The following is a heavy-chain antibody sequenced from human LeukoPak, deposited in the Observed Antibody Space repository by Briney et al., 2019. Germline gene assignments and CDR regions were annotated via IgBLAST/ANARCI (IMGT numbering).Heavy chain of an antibody. J-gene: IGHJ4*02. V-gene: IGHV3-48*02. CDR1: GFIISSYT. Sequence: GGSLRLSCAASGFIISSYTMNRVRQAPGKGLEWVSYISSGSSTIYYADSVRGRFTISRDNAKNSLYLQMNSLRDEDTAVYYCARVPYNSGSFDYWGQGTLVTVSS. D-gene: IGHD6-19*01. CDR2: ISSGSSTI. CDR3: ARVPYNSGSFDY.